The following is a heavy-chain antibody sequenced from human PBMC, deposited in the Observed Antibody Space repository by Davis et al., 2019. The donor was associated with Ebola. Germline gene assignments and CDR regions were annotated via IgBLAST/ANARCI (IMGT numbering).Heavy chain of an antibody. CDR1: GGTFSSYA. J-gene: IGHJ6*02. CDR2: IIPIFGTA. V-gene: IGHV1-69*06. CDR3: AREKGLGVQGVTYYYYYGMDV. Sequence: SVKVSCKASGGTFSSYAINWVRQAPGQGLEWMGGIIPIFGTANYAQTFQGRVTITADKSTSTAYMELSSLRSEDTAVYYCAREKGLGVQGVTYYYYYGMDVWGQGTTVTVSS. D-gene: IGHD3-10*01.